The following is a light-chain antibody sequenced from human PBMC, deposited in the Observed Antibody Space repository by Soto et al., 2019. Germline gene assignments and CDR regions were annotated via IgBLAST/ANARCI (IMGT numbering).Light chain of an antibody. CDR3: QKYDNLPCT. J-gene: IGKJ2*02. V-gene: IGKV3-20*01. CDR1: QSLSTDD. Sequence: EVVLTQSPGTLSLSPGETASLSCRASQSLSTDDFAWYQQKPGQAPRLLIFSTSRRISGVPDRFSASGSGTDFTLTISRLEPEDFAMYYCQKYDNLPCTFGQGTKLEIK. CDR2: STS.